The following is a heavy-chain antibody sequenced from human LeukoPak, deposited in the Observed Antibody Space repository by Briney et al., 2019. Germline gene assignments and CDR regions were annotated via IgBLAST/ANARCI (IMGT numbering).Heavy chain of an antibody. CDR2: MNPNSGNT. J-gene: IGHJ5*02. CDR3: ARVFTPGRPNWFDP. Sequence: ASVKVSCKASGYTFTSYDINWVRQAPGQGLEWMGWMNPNSGNTAYAPKFQGRVTMTRNTSISTAYMELSSLRSEDTAVYYCARVFTPGRPNWFDPWGQGTLVTVSS. V-gene: IGHV1-8*01. CDR1: GYTFTSYD. D-gene: IGHD3-10*01.